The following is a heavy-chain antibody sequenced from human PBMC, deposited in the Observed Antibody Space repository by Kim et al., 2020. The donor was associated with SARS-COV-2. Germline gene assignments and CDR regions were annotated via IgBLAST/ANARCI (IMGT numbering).Heavy chain of an antibody. CDR1: GGTFSSYA. Sequence: SVKVSCKASGGTFSSYAISWVRQAPGQGLEWMGGIIPIFGTANYAQKFQGRVTITADESTSTAYMELSSLRSEDTAVYYCARDQYCGGDCYSNYYYYGMDVWGQGTTVTVSS. V-gene: IGHV1-69*13. CDR3: ARDQYCGGDCYSNYYYYGMDV. D-gene: IGHD2-21*02. J-gene: IGHJ6*02. CDR2: IIPIFGTA.